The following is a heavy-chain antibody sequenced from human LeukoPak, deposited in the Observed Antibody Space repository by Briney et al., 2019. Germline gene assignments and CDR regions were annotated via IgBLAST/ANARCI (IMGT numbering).Heavy chain of an antibody. Sequence: PSETLSLTCTVSGGSISSYHWSWIRQPAGKGLEWIGRIYTSGSTNYNPSLKSRVTMSVDTSKNQFTLKLSSVTAADTAVYYCARSDSSSWYDDAFDIWGQGTMVTVSS. V-gene: IGHV4-4*07. CDR1: GGSISSYH. J-gene: IGHJ3*02. D-gene: IGHD6-13*01. CDR2: IYTSGST. CDR3: ARSDSSSWYDDAFDI.